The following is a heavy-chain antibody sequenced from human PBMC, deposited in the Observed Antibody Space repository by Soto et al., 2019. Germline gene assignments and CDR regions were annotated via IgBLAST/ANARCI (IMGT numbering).Heavy chain of an antibody. CDR3: ARAAVAGTRAPDY. J-gene: IGHJ4*02. CDR1: GYTFTGYY. CDR2: INPNSGGT. Sequence: ASVKVSCKASGYTFTGYYMHWVRQAPGQGLEWMGWINPNSGGTNYAQKFQGRVTMTRDTSISTAYMELRSLRSDDTAVYYCARAAVAGTRAPDYWGQGTLVTVSS. D-gene: IGHD6-19*01. V-gene: IGHV1-2*02.